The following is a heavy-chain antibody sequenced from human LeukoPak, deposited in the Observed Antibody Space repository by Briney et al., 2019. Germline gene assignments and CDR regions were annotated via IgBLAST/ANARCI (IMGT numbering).Heavy chain of an antibody. D-gene: IGHD6-6*01. J-gene: IGHJ4*02. Sequence: SVKVSCKASGGTFSSYAISWVRQAPGQGLEWMGRIIPILGIANYAQKFQGRVTITADKSTSTAYMELSSLRSEDTAVYYCARVDSSSSAQRYFDYWGQGTLVTVSS. CDR3: ARVDSSSSAQRYFDY. V-gene: IGHV1-69*04. CDR1: GGTFSSYA. CDR2: IIPILGIA.